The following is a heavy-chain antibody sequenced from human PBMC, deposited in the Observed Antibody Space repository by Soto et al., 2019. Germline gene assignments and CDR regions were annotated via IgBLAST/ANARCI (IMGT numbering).Heavy chain of an antibody. CDR3: ARDSPGVYYDSSGYYPGAGYYYYGMDV. J-gene: IGHJ6*02. V-gene: IGHV1-2*04. CDR2: INPNSGGT. Sequence: ASVKVSCKASGYTFTGYYMHWVRQAPGQGLEWMGWINPNSGGTNYAQKFQGWVTMTRDTSISTAHMELSRLRSDDTAVYYCARDSPGVYYDSSGYYPGAGYYYYGMDVWGQGTTVTVSS. D-gene: IGHD3-22*01. CDR1: GYTFTGYY.